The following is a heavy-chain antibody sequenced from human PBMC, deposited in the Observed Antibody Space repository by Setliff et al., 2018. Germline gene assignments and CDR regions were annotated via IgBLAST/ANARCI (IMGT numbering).Heavy chain of an antibody. CDR2: IRNDGATT. J-gene: IGHJ5*02. V-gene: IGHV3-48*01. CDR3: AKVTLISDTSGNT. Sequence: GGSLRLSCEASGFTFSGYSMNWVRQAPGKGLEWLSNIRNDGATTSYADSVKGRFTISRDNAKNTLYLQMSSLRVEDTAVYHCAKVTLISDTSGNTWGQGTLVTVSS. CDR1: GFTFSGYS. D-gene: IGHD3-22*01.